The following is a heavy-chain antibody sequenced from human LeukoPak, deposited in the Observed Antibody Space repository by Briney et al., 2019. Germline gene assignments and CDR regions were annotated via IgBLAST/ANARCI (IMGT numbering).Heavy chain of an antibody. D-gene: IGHD3-10*01. V-gene: IGHV3-20*04. CDR3: ARDLHYYGSGSYSSY. Sequence: GGSLRLSCAASGFTFDDYAMSWVRQAPGKGLEWVSGINWNGGSTGYADSVKGRFTISRDNAKNSLYLQMNSLRAEDTALYYCARDLHYYGSGSYSSYWGQGTLVTVSS. CDR2: INWNGGST. CDR1: GFTFDDYA. J-gene: IGHJ4*02.